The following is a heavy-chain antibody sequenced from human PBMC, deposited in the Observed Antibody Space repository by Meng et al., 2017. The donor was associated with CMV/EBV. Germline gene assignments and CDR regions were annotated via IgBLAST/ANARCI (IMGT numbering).Heavy chain of an antibody. J-gene: IGHJ5*02. V-gene: IGHV3-21*01. CDR3: ARDKRFQGWFDP. Sequence: GESLKISCAASGFTFSSYSMNCVRQAPGKGLEWVSSISSSSSYIYYADSVKGRFTISRGNAKNSLYLQMNSLRAEDTAVYYCARDKRFQGWFDPWGQGTLVTVSS. CDR2: ISSSSSYI. D-gene: IGHD5-24*01. CDR1: GFTFSSYS.